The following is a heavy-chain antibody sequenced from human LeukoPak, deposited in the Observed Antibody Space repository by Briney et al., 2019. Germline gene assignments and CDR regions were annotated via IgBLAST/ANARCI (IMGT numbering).Heavy chain of an antibody. V-gene: IGHV4-39*07. CDR3: ARSRYGDPAKV. D-gene: IGHD4-17*01. CDR2: IYSSGNT. Sequence: KPSETLSLTCNVSGVSISSSSYYWGWIRQPPGKGLEWIGSIYSSGNTNYNPSLKSRVTISVDTSKNQFSLKLSSVTAADTAVYYCARSRYGDPAKVWGQGTLVTVSS. J-gene: IGHJ4*02. CDR1: GVSISSSSYY.